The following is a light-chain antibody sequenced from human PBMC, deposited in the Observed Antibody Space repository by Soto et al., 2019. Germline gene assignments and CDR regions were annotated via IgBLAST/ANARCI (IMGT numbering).Light chain of an antibody. J-gene: IGLJ3*02. CDR2: FTS. CDR3: VLYMGSGYWV. V-gene: IGLV8-61*01. Sequence: QTVVTQEPSFSVSPGTTVTLTCGLSSGSVSTSHYPNWNRQTPGQAPRPLIYFTSIRSSGVPGRFSGSILGNKAALTITGAQADDESDYYCVLYMGSGYWVFGGGTKLTVL. CDR1: SGSVSTSHY.